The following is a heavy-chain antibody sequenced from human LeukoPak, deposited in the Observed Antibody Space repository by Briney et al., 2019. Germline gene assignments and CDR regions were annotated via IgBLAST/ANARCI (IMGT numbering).Heavy chain of an antibody. Sequence: SETLSLTCTVSGGSISSYYWSWIRQPPGKGLEWIGYIHYSGSTNYNPSLKSRVTISVDTSKNQFSLKLSSVTAADTAVYYCARLVVPAAVDGMDVWGQGTTVTVSS. CDR3: ARLVVPAAVDGMDV. J-gene: IGHJ6*02. D-gene: IGHD2-2*01. CDR1: GGSISSYY. V-gene: IGHV4-59*08. CDR2: IHYSGST.